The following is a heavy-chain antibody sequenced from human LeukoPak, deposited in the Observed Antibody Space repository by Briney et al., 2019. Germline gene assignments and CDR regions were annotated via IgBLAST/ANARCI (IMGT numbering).Heavy chain of an antibody. D-gene: IGHD2-21*01. Sequence: ASVKVSCKASGGTFSSYAISWVRQAPGQGLEWMGGIIPIFGTANYAQKFQGRVTITADKSTSTAYMELSSLRSEDTAVYYCARVADSYYFDYWGQGTLVTVSS. J-gene: IGHJ4*02. CDR2: IIPIFGTA. CDR1: GGTFSSYA. CDR3: ARVADSYYFDY. V-gene: IGHV1-69*06.